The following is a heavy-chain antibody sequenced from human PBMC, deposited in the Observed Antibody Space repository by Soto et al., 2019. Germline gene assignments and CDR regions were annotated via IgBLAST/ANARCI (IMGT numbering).Heavy chain of an antibody. V-gene: IGHV3-7*01. D-gene: IGHD4-17*01. J-gene: IGHJ4*02. CDR2: IKEDGSEK. CDR1: GFTFSSYW. Sequence: PGGSLRLSSAAAGFTFSSYWMSWVRQAPGKGLEWVANIKEDGSEKNYVDSLKGRFTISRDNAKNSLYLQMSSLRADDTAVYYCARTTAFESWGQGTLVTVSS. CDR3: ARTTAFES.